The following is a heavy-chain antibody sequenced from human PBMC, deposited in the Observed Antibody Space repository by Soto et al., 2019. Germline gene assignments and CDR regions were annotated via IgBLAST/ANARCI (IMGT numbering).Heavy chain of an antibody. CDR2: ISGSGGNT. CDR1: GFTFTSYD. J-gene: IGHJ4*02. Sequence: EVQLLESGGGLVQPGGSLRLSCAASGFTFTSYDMSWVRQAPGKGLEWVSYISGSGGNTYYADSVKGRFTISRDNSNKSLYVQMNSLRGEDTALYYGARGDYNAYWGQGTLVTVSA. V-gene: IGHV3-23*01. CDR3: ARGDYNAY. D-gene: IGHD4-17*01.